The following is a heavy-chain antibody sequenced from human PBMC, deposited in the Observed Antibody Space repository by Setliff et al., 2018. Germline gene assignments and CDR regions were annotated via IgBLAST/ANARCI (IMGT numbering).Heavy chain of an antibody. D-gene: IGHD6-25*01. CDR3: ARVSSVIDAFDI. Sequence: PSETLSLTCAVYGGSFSGYYWSWIRQPPGKGLEWIGEINHSGSTNYNPSLKSRVTISVDTSKNQFSLKLSSVTAADTAVYYCARVSSVIDAFDIWGQGTMFTVSS. CDR1: GGSFSGYY. CDR2: INHSGST. J-gene: IGHJ3*02. V-gene: IGHV4-34*01.